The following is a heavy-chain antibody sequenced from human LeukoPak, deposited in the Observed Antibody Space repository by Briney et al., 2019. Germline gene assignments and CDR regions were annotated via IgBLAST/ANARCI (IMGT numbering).Heavy chain of an antibody. CDR2: INPNSGGT. CDR1: GYAFAGYY. D-gene: IGHD1-1*01. Sequence: ASVKVSCKASGYAFAGYYMHWVRQVPGQGLEWMGWINPNSGGTKYAQKFQGRVTMTRDTSISTAYMELNRLRSDDTAVYYCARVMNREGTNYWGQGTLVTVSS. J-gene: IGHJ4*02. V-gene: IGHV1-2*02. CDR3: ARVMNREGTNY.